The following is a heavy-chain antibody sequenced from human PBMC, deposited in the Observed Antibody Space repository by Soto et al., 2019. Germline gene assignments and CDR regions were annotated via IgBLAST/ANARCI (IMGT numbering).Heavy chain of an antibody. Sequence: ASVKVSCKTSGYTFTNFGISWVRQAPGQGLEWMGWVTTDKGKTTYAQKFQGWVTMTRDTSISTAYMELSRLRSDDTAVYYCARDKGGLDYYYGMDVWGQGTTVTVSS. V-gene: IGHV1-18*01. CDR2: VTTDKGKT. J-gene: IGHJ6*02. D-gene: IGHD3-9*01. CDR3: ARDKGGLDYYYGMDV. CDR1: GYTFTNFG.